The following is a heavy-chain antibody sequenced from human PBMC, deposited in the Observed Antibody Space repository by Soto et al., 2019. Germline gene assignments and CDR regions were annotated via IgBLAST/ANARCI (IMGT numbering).Heavy chain of an antibody. Sequence: SETLSLTCTVSGDSISNSDYYWNWIRQSPGKGLEWIASIDYSGSTYYNPSLKSRVTISVDTSKNQFSLKLSSVTAADTAVYYCATYYYYDSSGYFPSWGQGTLVTVSS. D-gene: IGHD3-22*01. J-gene: IGHJ5*02. CDR3: ATYYYYDSSGYFPS. V-gene: IGHV4-30-4*01. CDR1: GDSISNSDYY. CDR2: IDYSGST.